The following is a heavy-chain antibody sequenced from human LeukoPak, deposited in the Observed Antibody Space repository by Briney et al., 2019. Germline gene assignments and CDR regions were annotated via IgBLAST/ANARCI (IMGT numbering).Heavy chain of an antibody. V-gene: IGHV3-23*01. CDR3: AKDEQWLARDAAFDM. D-gene: IGHD6-19*01. J-gene: IGHJ3*02. CDR2: ISGSGGST. CDR1: AFTFSIFA. Sequence: GGSLRLSCAASAFTFSIFAMSWVRQAPGKGLEWVSTISGSGGSTHYADSVKGRFTISRDNSKNTLYLQMNSLRAEDTAVYYCAKDEQWLARDAAFDMWGQGTMVTVSS.